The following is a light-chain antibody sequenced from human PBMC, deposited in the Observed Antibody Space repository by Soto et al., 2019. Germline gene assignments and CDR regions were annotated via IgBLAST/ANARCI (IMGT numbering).Light chain of an antibody. V-gene: IGKV1-8*01. CDR3: QQYYSYPPWT. J-gene: IGKJ1*01. CDR1: QGISSY. CDR2: AAS. Sequence: AIPMTQSPSSFTASXGDRVTITXXXSQGISSYLAWYQQKPGKAPKLLIYAASTLQSGVPSRFSGSGSGTDFTLTISCLQSEDFATYYCQQYYSYPPWTFGQGTKVDIK.